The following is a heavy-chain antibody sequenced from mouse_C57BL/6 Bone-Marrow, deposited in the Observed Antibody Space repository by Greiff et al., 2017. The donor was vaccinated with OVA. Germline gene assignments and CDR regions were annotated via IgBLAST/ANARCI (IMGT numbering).Heavy chain of an antibody. CDR3: ARWNGLFHY. D-gene: IGHD1-2*01. Sequence: EVQLQQPGAELVKPGASVKLSCKASGYTFTSYYMHWVKQRTEQGLEWIGRIDPEDGETKYAPKFQGKATITADTSSNTAYLQLSSLTSEDTAVYYCARWNGLFHYWGQGTTLTVSS. V-gene: IGHV14-2*01. CDR2: IDPEDGET. J-gene: IGHJ2*01. CDR1: GYTFTSYY.